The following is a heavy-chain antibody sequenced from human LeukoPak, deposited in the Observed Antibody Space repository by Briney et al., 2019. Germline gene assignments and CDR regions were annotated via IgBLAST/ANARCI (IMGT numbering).Heavy chain of an antibody. V-gene: IGHV7-4-1*02. J-gene: IGHJ5*02. CDR1: GYTFTSYA. CDR3: ARDFPDIVVVVAATGPGKLPNWFDP. Sequence: GASVKVSCKASGYTFTSYAMNWVRQAPGQGLEWMGWINTNTGNPTYAQGFTGRSVFSLDTSVSTAYLQISSLKAEDTAVYYCARDFPDIVVVVAATGPGKLPNWFDPWGQGTLVTVSS. CDR2: INTNTGNP. D-gene: IGHD2-15*01.